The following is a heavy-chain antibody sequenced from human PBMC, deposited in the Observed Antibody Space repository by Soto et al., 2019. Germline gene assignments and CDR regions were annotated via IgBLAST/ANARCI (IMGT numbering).Heavy chain of an antibody. J-gene: IGHJ4*02. CDR3: ARTYFFDY. CDR2: ISSGSSTI. CDR1: GFTFSTYS. V-gene: IGHV3-48*01. Sequence: GGSLRLSCAASGFTFSTYSMNWVRQAPGKGLEWVSYISSGSSTIYYVDSVKGRFTISRDNAQNSLYLQMNSLRAEDTAVYYCARTYFFDYWGQGTLVTVSS.